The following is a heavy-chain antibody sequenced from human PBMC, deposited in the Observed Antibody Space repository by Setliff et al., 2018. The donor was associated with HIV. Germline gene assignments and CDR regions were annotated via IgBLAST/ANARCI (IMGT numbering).Heavy chain of an antibody. V-gene: IGHV1-8*01. CDR1: GYTFTSYD. D-gene: IGHD6-19*01. CDR3: ARQSVSATFDS. Sequence: ASVKVSCKASGYTFTSYDVNWVRQAPGQGLEWMGWMNPNSGNTGYAQNFQGRVTMTRNTSISTAYMELTSLRSEDTAIYYCARQSVSATFDSWGQGTLVTVSS. J-gene: IGHJ4*02. CDR2: MNPNSGNT.